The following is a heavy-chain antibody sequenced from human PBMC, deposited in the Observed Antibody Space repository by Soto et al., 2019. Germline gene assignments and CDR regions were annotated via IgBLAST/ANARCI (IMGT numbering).Heavy chain of an antibody. J-gene: IGHJ4*02. CDR3: ARRGRLNGPIGY. CDR1: GGSISSYY. Sequence: SETLSLTCTVSGGSISSYYLSWIRQPPGKGLEWIGYIYYSGSTNYNPSLKSRVTISVDTSKNQFSLKLSSVTAADTAVYYCARRGRLNGPIGYWGQGTLVTVSS. D-gene: IGHD6-19*01. CDR2: IYYSGST. V-gene: IGHV4-59*08.